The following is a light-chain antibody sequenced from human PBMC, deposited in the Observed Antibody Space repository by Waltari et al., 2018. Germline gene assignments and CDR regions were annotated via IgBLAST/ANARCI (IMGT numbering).Light chain of an antibody. Sequence: SALTQPDSVSGSPGQSITISCSGISSDSGGYNYVSRYQQHPGEAPKVIIYDVTNRPSGVSNRFSGSKSGSSASLTISGLQPEDEADYYCSSFTSSTTGIFGGGTKLTVL. CDR2: DVT. CDR3: SSFTSSTTGI. CDR1: SSDSGGYNY. J-gene: IGLJ2*01. V-gene: IGLV2-14*03.